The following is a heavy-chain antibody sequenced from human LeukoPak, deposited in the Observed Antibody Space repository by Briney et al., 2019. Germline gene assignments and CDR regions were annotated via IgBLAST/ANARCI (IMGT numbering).Heavy chain of an antibody. Sequence: SETLSLTCAVSGGSISSSNWWSWVRQPPGKGLEWIGEIYHSGSTYYNPSLKSRVTISVDTSKNQFSLKLSSVTAADTAVYYCARDRGDYYYGSQYYFDYWGQGTLVTVSS. CDR2: IYHSGST. CDR3: ARDRGDYYYGSQYYFDY. CDR1: GGSISSSNW. J-gene: IGHJ4*02. D-gene: IGHD3-10*01. V-gene: IGHV4-4*02.